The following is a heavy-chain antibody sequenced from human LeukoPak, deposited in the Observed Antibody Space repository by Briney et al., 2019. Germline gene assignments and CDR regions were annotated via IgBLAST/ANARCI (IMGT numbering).Heavy chain of an antibody. D-gene: IGHD3-9*01. CDR1: GGSISGSSLY. CDR3: ATDRPYDILTGYYLTWFDP. CDR2: IYYSGTT. J-gene: IGHJ5*02. V-gene: IGHV4-39*02. Sequence: PSETLSLTCTVSGGSISGSSLYWGWIRQPPGKGLEWIGTIYYSGTTYYNPSLKSRVTISVDTSKNQFSLRLSSVTAADTAVYYCATDRPYDILTGYYLTWFDPWGQGTLVTVSS.